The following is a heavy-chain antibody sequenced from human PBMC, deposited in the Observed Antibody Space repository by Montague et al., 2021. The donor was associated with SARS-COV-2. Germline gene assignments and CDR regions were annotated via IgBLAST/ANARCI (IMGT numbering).Heavy chain of an antibody. V-gene: IGHV4-59*08. CDR3: ARHALGYFDWLNEGYFDY. Sequence: SETLSLTRTASGGSISPYYWSWIRQSPGKGLECIGYTSYSGSTNYNPSLKSRVTISIDTSKNQFSLKLSSVTAADTAVYYCARHALGYFDWLNEGYFDYWGQGTLVTVSS. CDR2: TSYSGST. J-gene: IGHJ4*02. D-gene: IGHD3-9*01. CDR1: GGSISPYY.